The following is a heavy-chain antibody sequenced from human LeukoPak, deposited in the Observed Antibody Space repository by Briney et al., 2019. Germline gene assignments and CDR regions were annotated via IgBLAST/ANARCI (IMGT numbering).Heavy chain of an antibody. J-gene: IGHJ5*02. CDR3: ARGTRLSRRYYDILTGYNWFDP. Sequence: GASVKVSCKASGGTFSSYAISWVRQAPGQGLEWMGGIIPIFGTANYAQKFQGRVTITADESTSTAYMELSSLRSEDTAVYYCARGTRLSRRYYDILTGYNWFDPWGQGTLVTVSS. CDR1: GGTFSSYA. CDR2: IIPIFGTA. V-gene: IGHV1-69*13. D-gene: IGHD3-9*01.